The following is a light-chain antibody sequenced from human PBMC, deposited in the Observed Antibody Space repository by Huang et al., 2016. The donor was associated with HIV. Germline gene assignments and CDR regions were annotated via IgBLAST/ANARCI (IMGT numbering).Light chain of an antibody. CDR2: WAS. V-gene: IGKV4-1*01. CDR3: QQYYTTPET. CDR1: QSVLYSPNNKNY. J-gene: IGKJ1*01. Sequence: DIVMTQSPDSLAVSLGERATINCKSRQSVLYSPNNKNYLAWYQQKPGQPPKLLIYWASTRESGVPGRFRGSGSGTDFTLTINSLQAEDVAVYFCQQYYTTPETFGQGTKVEIK.